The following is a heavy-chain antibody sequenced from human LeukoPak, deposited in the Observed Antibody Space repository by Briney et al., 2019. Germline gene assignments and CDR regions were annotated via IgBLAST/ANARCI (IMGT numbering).Heavy chain of an antibody. D-gene: IGHD6-19*01. V-gene: IGHV3-48*03. CDR2: ISRSGSPI. CDR3: GRGGEGSGWAFDF. CDR1: GFTFSNYE. J-gene: IGHJ4*02. Sequence: GGSLRLSCAASGFTFSNYEMNWVRQAPGKGLELVSYISRSGSPIYYTDSVKGRFTISRDNAKNSLYLQMNSLRAEDTAVYYCGRGGEGSGWAFDFWGQGTLVTVSS.